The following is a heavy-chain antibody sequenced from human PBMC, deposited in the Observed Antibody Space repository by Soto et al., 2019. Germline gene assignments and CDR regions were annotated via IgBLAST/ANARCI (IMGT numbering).Heavy chain of an antibody. CDR1: GGTFSSYA. CDR2: IIPIFDTA. CDR3: ARANIAVAEDHVYYYYGMDV. V-gene: IGHV1-69*13. D-gene: IGHD6-19*01. Sequence: SVKVSCKTSGGTFSSYAISWVRQAPGQGLEWMGGIIPIFDTANYAQKFQGRVTITADESTSTAYMELSSLRSEDTAVYYCARANIAVAEDHVYYYYGMDVWGQGTTVTVSS. J-gene: IGHJ6*02.